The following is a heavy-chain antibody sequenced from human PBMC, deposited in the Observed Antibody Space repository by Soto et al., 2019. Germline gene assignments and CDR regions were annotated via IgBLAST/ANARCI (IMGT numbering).Heavy chain of an antibody. Sequence: ASVKVSCKSSGYTFIKYGISWVRQAPGQGLEWTGWIHGYNGNTQYAQKFQGRLSVTTDTFTDTAYMELRSLRADDTAVYYCARDIDYNIDYWGQGTQVTVSS. D-gene: IGHD1-1*01. J-gene: IGHJ4*02. V-gene: IGHV1-18*04. CDR3: ARDIDYNIDY. CDR2: IHGYNGNT. CDR1: GYTFIKYG.